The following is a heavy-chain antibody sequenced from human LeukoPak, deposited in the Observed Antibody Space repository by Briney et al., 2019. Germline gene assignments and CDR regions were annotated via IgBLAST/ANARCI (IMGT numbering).Heavy chain of an antibody. V-gene: IGHV4-34*01. D-gene: IGHD3-10*01. Sequence: PSETLSLTCAVYGGSFSGYYWSWIRQPPGKGLEWIGEINYSGSTNYNPSLKSRVTISVDTSKNQFSLKLSSVTAADTAVYYCAREDSGSYYNYYYFYMDVWGKGTTVTISS. CDR1: GGSFSGYY. J-gene: IGHJ6*03. CDR2: INYSGST. CDR3: AREDSGSYYNYYYFYMDV.